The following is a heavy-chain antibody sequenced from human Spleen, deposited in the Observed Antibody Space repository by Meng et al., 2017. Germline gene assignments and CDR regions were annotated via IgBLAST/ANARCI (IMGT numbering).Heavy chain of an antibody. CDR3: ARAHDSQPPGFDS. J-gene: IGHJ4*02. Sequence: SETLSLTCAVYGGSFSGYDWSWIRQPPGKGLEWIGYKYNSGSTIYNPSLKSRVTISVDTSKNQFSLKMSSVTAADTAVYYCARAHDSQPPGFDSWGQGTLVTVSS. D-gene: IGHD3-9*01. CDR1: GGSFSGYD. CDR2: KYNSGST. V-gene: IGHV4-59*01.